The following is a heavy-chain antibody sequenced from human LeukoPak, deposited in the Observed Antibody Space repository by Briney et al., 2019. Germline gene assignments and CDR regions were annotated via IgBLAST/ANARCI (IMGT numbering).Heavy chain of an antibody. CDR3: ARDSSRRSGLLWFGENDAFDI. Sequence: PGRSLRLSCAASGFTFSSYAMHWVRQAPGKGLEWVAVISYDGSNKYYADSVKGRFTISRDNAKNSLYLQMNSLRAEDTAVYYCARDSSRRSGLLWFGENDAFDIWGQGTMVTVSS. D-gene: IGHD3-10*01. V-gene: IGHV3-30*04. CDR1: GFTFSSYA. CDR2: ISYDGSNK. J-gene: IGHJ3*02.